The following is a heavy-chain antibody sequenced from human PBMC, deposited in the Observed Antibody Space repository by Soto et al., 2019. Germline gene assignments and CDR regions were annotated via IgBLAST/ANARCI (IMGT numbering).Heavy chain of an antibody. Sequence: QVQLVQSGAEVRKPGSSVKVSCKAYGGTFSNYAVSWVRQAPGQGLEWIGGIIPDSGTAHYAQKFQGRVTNTADESTNTAYMELSSLRSEDTAMYYCAREWRGVYYDASGYLDDWGQGTLVNVSA. CDR1: GGTFSNYA. V-gene: IGHV1-69*12. D-gene: IGHD3-22*01. CDR2: IIPDSGTA. CDR3: AREWRGVYYDASGYLDD. J-gene: IGHJ4*02.